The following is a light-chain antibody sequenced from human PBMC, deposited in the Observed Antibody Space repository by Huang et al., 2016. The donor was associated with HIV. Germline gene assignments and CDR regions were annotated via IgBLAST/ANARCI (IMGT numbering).Light chain of an antibody. CDR1: QSVGSY. Sequence: EIVLTQSPATMSLSPGERATLSCRASQSVGSYLACYQQRPGQAPRLLIYDASNRATGIPARFSGSVSGTDFTLTIRGLEPEDFAVYYCQQRSNWPPLTFGGGTKVEIK. CDR2: DAS. V-gene: IGKV3-11*01. CDR3: QQRSNWPPLT. J-gene: IGKJ4*01.